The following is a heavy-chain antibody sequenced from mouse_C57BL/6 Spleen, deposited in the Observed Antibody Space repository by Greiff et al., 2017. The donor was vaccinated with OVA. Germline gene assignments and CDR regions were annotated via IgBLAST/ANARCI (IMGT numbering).Heavy chain of an antibody. Sequence: EVKLMESGGGLVQPGGSLKLSCAASGFTFSDYGMAWVRQAPRKGPEWVAFISNLAYSIYYADTVTGRFTLSRENAKNTLYLEMSSLRSEDTAMYYCARQRAHYYGSSYYAMDYWGQGTSVTVSS. CDR3: ARQRAHYYGSSYYAMDY. CDR2: ISNLAYSI. D-gene: IGHD1-1*01. V-gene: IGHV5-15*01. CDR1: GFTFSDYG. J-gene: IGHJ4*01.